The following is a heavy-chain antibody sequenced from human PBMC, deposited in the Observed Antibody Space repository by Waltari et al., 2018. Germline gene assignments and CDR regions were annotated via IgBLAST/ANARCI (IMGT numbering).Heavy chain of an antibody. J-gene: IGHJ6*04. CDR1: GFTFSDYY. V-gene: IGHV3-11*04. CDR3: ARGVMYYYGSGSYYNSPVDV. Sequence: QVQLVASGGGLVKPGGSLRLSCAASGFTFSDYYMSWIRQAPGKGLAWVSYISSSGSTIYYADSVKGRFTISRDNAKNSLYLQMNSLRAEDTAVYYCARGVMYYYGSGSYYNSPVDVWGKGTTVTVSS. CDR2: ISSSGSTI. D-gene: IGHD3-10*01.